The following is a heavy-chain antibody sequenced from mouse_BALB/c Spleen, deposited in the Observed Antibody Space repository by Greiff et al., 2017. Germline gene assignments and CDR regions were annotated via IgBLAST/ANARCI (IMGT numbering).Heavy chain of an antibody. Sequence: EVQLQESGGGLVKPGGSLKLSCAASGFTFSDYYMYWVRQTPEKRLEWVATISDGGSYTYYPDSVKGRFTISRDNAKNNLYLQMSSLKSEDTAMYYCARDRDRYDEGVDYWGQGTSVTVSS. D-gene: IGHD2-14*01. CDR2: ISDGGSYT. CDR3: ARDRDRYDEGVDY. CDR1: GFTFSDYY. V-gene: IGHV5-4*02. J-gene: IGHJ4*01.